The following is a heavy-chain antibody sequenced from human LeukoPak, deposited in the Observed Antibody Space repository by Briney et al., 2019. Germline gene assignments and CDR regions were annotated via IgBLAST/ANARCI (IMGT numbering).Heavy chain of an antibody. CDR2: ISGSGGNT. CDR3: AKGPAMVRGTFDP. V-gene: IGHV3-23*01. Sequence: GGTLRLSCATSGFTFSSYAMSWVRQAPGKGLEWVSSISGSGGNTYYADSVKGRFTISRDYSKNTLYLQMNSLRTEETAVYYCAKGPAMVRGTFDPWGQGTLVTVSS. D-gene: IGHD3-10*01. J-gene: IGHJ5*02. CDR1: GFTFSSYA.